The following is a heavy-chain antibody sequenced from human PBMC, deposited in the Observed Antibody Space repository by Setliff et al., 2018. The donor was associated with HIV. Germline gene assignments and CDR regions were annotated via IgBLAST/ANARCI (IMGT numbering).Heavy chain of an antibody. Sequence: ASVKVSCKASGYTFNSYGISWVRQAPGQGLEWMGWISGYNGDTNYLQKFQGRVTMTTDTSTVTAYMEVRGLTSDDTAVYYCARDSGTGGPGRWIDPWGQGTLVTVSS. J-gene: IGHJ5*02. D-gene: IGHD1-1*01. CDR1: GYTFNSYG. CDR3: ARDSGTGGPGRWIDP. V-gene: IGHV1-18*01. CDR2: ISGYNGDT.